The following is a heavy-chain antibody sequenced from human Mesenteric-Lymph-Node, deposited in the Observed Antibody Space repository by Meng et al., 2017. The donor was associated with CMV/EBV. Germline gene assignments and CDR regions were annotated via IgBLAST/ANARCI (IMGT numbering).Heavy chain of an antibody. CDR1: GFTFDDYA. V-gene: IGHV3-43D*03. CDR2: ISWDGGST. J-gene: IGHJ3*02. D-gene: IGHD4-11*01. CDR3: AKDIRNYGPSCAFDI. Sequence: GESLKISCAASGFTFDDYAMHWVRQAPGKGLEWVSLISWDGGSTYYADSVKGRFTISRDNSKNSLYLQMNSLRAEDTALYYCAKDIRNYGPSCAFDIWGQGTMVTVSS.